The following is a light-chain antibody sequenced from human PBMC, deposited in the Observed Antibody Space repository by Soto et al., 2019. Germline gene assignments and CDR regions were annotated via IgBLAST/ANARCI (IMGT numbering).Light chain of an antibody. J-gene: IGKJ4*01. Sequence: DIQMALSQSSVSRSVGDRGTITCRASQGISNYLAWYQQKPGKVPKLLIYVASTLQSGVPSRFSGSGSGTDFTLTISSLQPEDVATYYCQKYNSAPLTFGGGTKVDIK. CDR2: VAS. CDR3: QKYNSAPLT. V-gene: IGKV1-27*01. CDR1: QGISNY.